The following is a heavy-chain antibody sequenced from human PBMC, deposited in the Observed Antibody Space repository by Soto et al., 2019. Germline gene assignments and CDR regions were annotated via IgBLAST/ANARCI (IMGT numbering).Heavy chain of an antibody. J-gene: IGHJ6*02. Sequence: GASVKVSCKASGYTFTSYYMHWVRQAPGQGLEWMGIINPSGGSTSYAQKFQGRVTMTRDTSTSTVYMELSSLRSEDTAVYYCARDQSDYSPLVPYYYGMDVWGQGTTVTVS. CDR3: ARDQSDYSPLVPYYYGMDV. CDR2: INPSGGST. CDR1: GYTFTSYY. V-gene: IGHV1-46*03. D-gene: IGHD4-4*01.